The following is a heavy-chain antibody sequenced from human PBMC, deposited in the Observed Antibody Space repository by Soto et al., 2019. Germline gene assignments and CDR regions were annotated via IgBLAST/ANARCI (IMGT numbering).Heavy chain of an antibody. CDR2: INPSGGST. J-gene: IGHJ6*03. Sequence: ASVKVSCKASGYTFTSYYMHWVRQAPGQGLEWMGIINPSGGSTSYAQKFQGRVAMTRDTSTSTVYMELSSLRSEDTAVYYCARGRAPGYCSITSCYMYYYYYYYMDVWGKGTTVTVSS. CDR3: ARGRAPGYCSITSCYMYYYYYYYMDV. V-gene: IGHV1-46*03. CDR1: GYTFTSYY. D-gene: IGHD2-2*02.